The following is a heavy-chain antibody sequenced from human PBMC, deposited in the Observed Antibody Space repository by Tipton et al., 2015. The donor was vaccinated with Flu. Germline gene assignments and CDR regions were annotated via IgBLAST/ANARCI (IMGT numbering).Heavy chain of an antibody. CDR1: GYSFISYW. Sequence: VQLVQSGPEVKKPGESLKISCKGSGYSFISYWIGWVRQMPGKGLEWLGIIYPAYSETRYSPSFQGQVTISADKSISSAYLQWSSLKASDTAMYYCVRQPHFSGSGYPPEFDFWGQGTLVIVSS. D-gene: IGHD3-22*01. CDR2: IYPAYSET. V-gene: IGHV5-51*01. CDR3: VRQPHFSGSGYPPEFDF. J-gene: IGHJ4*02.